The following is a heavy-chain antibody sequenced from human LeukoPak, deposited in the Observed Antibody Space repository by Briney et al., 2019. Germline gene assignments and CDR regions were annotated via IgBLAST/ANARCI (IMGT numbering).Heavy chain of an antibody. D-gene: IGHD5-24*01. Sequence: SETLSLTCTVSGGSISSYYWSWIRQPPGKGLEWIGYIYYSGSTNYNPSLKSRVTISVDTSKNQFSLKLSSVTAADTAVYYCARHRDGYKYPYYFDYWGQGTLVTVSS. CDR1: GGSISSYY. CDR3: ARHRDGYKYPYYFDY. V-gene: IGHV4-59*08. J-gene: IGHJ4*02. CDR2: IYYSGST.